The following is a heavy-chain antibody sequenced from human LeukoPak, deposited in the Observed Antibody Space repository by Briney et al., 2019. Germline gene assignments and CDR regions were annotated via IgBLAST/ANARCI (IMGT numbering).Heavy chain of an antibody. Sequence: GGSLRLSCAASGFTFSSYSMNWVRQAPGKGLEWVSSISSSSSYIYYADSVKGRFTISRDNAKNSLYLQMNSLRAEDTAVYYCSRIPPLAWSGSPSFDYWGQGTLVTVSS. CDR3: SRIPPLAWSGSPSFDY. CDR1: GFTFSSYS. J-gene: IGHJ4*02. CDR2: ISSSSSYI. D-gene: IGHD3-3*01. V-gene: IGHV3-21*01.